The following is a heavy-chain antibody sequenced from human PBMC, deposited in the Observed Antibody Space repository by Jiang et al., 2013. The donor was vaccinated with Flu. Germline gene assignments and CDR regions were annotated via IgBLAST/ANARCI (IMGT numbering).Heavy chain of an antibody. V-gene: IGHV4-59*01. Sequence: GPGLVKPSETLSLTCTVSGGSISSYYWSWIRQPPGKGLEWIGYIYYSGSTNYNPSLKSRVTISVDTSKNQFSLKLSSVTAADTAVYYCARGYRGGDYASGSEYFQHWGQGTLVTVSS. J-gene: IGHJ1*01. CDR1: GGSISSYY. D-gene: IGHD4-17*01. CDR2: IYYSGST. CDR3: ARGYRGGDYASGSEYFQH.